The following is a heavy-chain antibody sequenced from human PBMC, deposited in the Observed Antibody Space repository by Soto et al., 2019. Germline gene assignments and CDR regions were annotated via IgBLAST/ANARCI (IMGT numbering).Heavy chain of an antibody. CDR3: AKSQLWLPYYYGMDV. Sequence: GGSLRLSCAASGFTFSSYAMSWVRQAPGKGLEWVSAISGSGGSTYYADSVKGRFTISRDNSKNTLYLQMNSLRAEDTAVYYCAKSQLWLPYYYGMDVWGQGTTVTVSS. CDR1: GFTFSSYA. V-gene: IGHV3-23*01. J-gene: IGHJ6*02. CDR2: ISGSGGST. D-gene: IGHD5-18*01.